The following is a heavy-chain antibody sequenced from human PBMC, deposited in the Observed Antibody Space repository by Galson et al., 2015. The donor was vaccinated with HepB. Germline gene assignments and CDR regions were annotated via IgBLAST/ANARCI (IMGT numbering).Heavy chain of an antibody. V-gene: IGHV6-1*01. D-gene: IGHD5-12*01. CDR2: TYYRFKWYN. CDR1: GDSVSTNIVA. Sequence: CAISGDSVSTNIVAWNWIRQSPSRGLEWLGRTYYRFKWYNDYAVSVQSRITINPDTSRNQFSLQLNSVTPEDTGVYYCTRVRHLARGMDVWGQGTTVIVSS. J-gene: IGHJ6*02. CDR3: TRVRHLARGMDV.